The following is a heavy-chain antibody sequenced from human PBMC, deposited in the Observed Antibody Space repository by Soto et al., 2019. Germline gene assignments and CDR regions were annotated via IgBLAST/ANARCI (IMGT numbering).Heavy chain of an antibody. Sequence: ASVKVSCKASGYTFTSYGISWVRQAPGQGLEWMGWISAYNGNTNYAQKLQGRVTMTTDTSTSTAYMELRSLRSDDTAVYYCARNQAAAQANAFDIWGQGTMVTLSS. D-gene: IGHD6-13*01. CDR3: ARNQAAAQANAFDI. CDR2: ISAYNGNT. CDR1: GYTFTSYG. J-gene: IGHJ3*02. V-gene: IGHV1-18*01.